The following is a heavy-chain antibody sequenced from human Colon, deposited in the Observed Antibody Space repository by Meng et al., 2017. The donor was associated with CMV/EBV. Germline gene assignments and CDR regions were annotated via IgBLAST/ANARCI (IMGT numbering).Heavy chain of an antibody. V-gene: IGHV3-48*04. CDR3: ARAAVGGNEGIDY. D-gene: IGHD4-23*01. CDR2: ISPSSNSV. Sequence: GGSLRLSCAASEFTFNTYTMNWVRQAPGKVLEWLAYISPSSNSVYYADSVRGRFTVSRDNAKHSLYLQMNSLRADDTAIYYCARAAVGGNEGIDYWGQGTLVTVSS. CDR1: EFTFNTYT. J-gene: IGHJ4*02.